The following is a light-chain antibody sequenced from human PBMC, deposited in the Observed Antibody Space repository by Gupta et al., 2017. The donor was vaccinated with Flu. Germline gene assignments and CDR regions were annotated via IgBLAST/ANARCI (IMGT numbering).Light chain of an antibody. J-gene: IGKJ1*01. Sequence: GETPKLLIFDESDLQTGVPSRLSGRGSGIDFALSISSLQPEDFATYYCQQRYSVPWTFGQGTRVE. CDR3: QQRYSVPWT. CDR2: DES. V-gene: IGKV1-39*01.